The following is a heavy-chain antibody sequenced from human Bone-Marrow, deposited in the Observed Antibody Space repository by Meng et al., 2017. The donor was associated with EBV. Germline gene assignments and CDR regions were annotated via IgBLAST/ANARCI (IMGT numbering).Heavy chain of an antibody. CDR1: GYTFSSFT. J-gene: IGHJ4*02. CDR3: VRFSNYVLDH. D-gene: IGHD3-10*01. V-gene: IGHV1-18*01. Sequence: GCDVQKPGVTVSRSCKISGYTFSSFTLNWVRQVPGQGFEWVGWIHGYSANTHYAQKFHGRVNMSTDTSTDTSYMELKNLRPDDTAIYYCVRFSNYVLDHWGQGTLVTVSS. CDR2: IHGYSANT.